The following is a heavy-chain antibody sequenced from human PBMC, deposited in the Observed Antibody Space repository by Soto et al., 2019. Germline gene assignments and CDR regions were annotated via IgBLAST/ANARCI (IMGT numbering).Heavy chain of an antibody. J-gene: IGHJ6*02. CDR3: ARDPLGAPTSYYYYGMDV. CDR2: ISAYNGNT. D-gene: IGHD1-26*01. Sequence: GASVKVSGKASGYTFTSYGISWVRQAPGQGLEWMGWISAYNGNTNYAQKLQGRVTMTTDTSTSTAYMELRSLRSDDTAVYYCARDPLGAPTSYYYYGMDVWGQGTTVTVSS. V-gene: IGHV1-18*04. CDR1: GYTFTSYG.